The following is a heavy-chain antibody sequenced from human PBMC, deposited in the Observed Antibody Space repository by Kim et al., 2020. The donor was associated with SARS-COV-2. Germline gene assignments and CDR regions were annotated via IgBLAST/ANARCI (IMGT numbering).Heavy chain of an antibody. V-gene: IGHV2-70*01. J-gene: IGHJ4*02. D-gene: IGHD6-19*01. CDR3: ARLVICGSGCQIFDY. Sequence: TSLKTRLTISKDTSKNQVVLTMTNMDPVDTATYYCARLVICGSGCQIFDYWGQGTLVTVSS.